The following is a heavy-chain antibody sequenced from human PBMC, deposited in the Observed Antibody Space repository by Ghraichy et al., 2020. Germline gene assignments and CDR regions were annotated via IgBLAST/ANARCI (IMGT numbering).Heavy chain of an antibody. CDR2: ISGSGGST. V-gene: IGHV3-23*01. CDR1: GFTFSSYA. Sequence: GESLNISCAASGFTFSSYAMSWVRQAPGKGLEWVSAISGSGGSTYYADSVKGRFTISRDNSKNTLYLQMNSLRAEDTAVYYCAKDLLAKGPYYFDYWGQGTLVTVSS. CDR3: AKDLLAKGPYYFDY. J-gene: IGHJ4*02.